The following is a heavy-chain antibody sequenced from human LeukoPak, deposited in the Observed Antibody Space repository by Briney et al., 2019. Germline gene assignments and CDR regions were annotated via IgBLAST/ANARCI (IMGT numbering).Heavy chain of an antibody. CDR2: IYSSGST. CDR1: GGSISSYY. D-gene: IGHD3-10*01. CDR3: ARHPELYFFDY. V-gene: IGHV4-59*01. Sequence: SETLSLTCTVSGGSISSYYWSWIRQPPGKTLEWIGYIYSSGSTNYNPSLKSRVTISVDTSKNQVSLKVNSVTAADTAVYYCARHPELYFFDYWGQGTLVTVSS. J-gene: IGHJ4*02.